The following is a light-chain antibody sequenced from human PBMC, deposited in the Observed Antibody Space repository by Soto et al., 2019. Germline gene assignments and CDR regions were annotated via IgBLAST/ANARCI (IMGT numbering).Light chain of an antibody. CDR3: SSYTSSSSLYV. J-gene: IGLJ1*01. V-gene: IGLV2-14*01. CDR2: DVS. CDR1: SSEVGGYNY. Sequence: QAVLTQPASVSGSPGQSTTIFCTGTSSEVGGYNYVSWYQQHPGKAPKFMIYDVSNRPSGVPNRSSGSKSGNTASLTISGLQAEDEADYYCSSYTSSSSLYVFGTGTRSPS.